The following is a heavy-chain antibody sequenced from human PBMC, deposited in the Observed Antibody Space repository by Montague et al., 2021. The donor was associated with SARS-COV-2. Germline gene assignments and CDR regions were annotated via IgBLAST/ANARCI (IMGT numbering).Heavy chain of an antibody. V-gene: IGHV4-61*02. D-gene: IGHD3-10*01. Sequence: TLSLTYTVSGGSISSGSYYWSWIRQPAGKGLEWIGRIYTSGSTNYNPSPKSRVTISVDTSKNQFSLKLSSVTAADTAVYYCARDSVAGPWGQGTLVTVSS. J-gene: IGHJ5*02. CDR3: ARDSVAGP. CDR2: IYTSGST. CDR1: GGSISSGSYY.